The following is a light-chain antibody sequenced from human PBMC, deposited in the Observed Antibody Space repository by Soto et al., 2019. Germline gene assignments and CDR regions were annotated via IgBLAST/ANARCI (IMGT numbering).Light chain of an antibody. Sequence: EIVLTQSPDTLSLFPGERATLSCRASQSVSSTYLAWYQQKLGQAPRLLIFGASSRATGIPDRFSGSGSGTDFPLTISRLEPEDFALYYCQQYGSSRWTFGQGTKVEIK. CDR2: GAS. CDR1: QSVSSTY. CDR3: QQYGSSRWT. J-gene: IGKJ1*01. V-gene: IGKV3-20*01.